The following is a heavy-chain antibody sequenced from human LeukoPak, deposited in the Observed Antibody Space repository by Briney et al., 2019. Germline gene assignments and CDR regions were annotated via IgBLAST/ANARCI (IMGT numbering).Heavy chain of an antibody. CDR2: IRYDGSNK. V-gene: IGHV3-30*02. CDR3: AKVTYFNWFDP. CDR1: GFTFSSYG. J-gene: IGHJ5*02. D-gene: IGHD2-21*01. Sequence: GGSLRLSCAASGFTFSSYGMHWVRQAPGKGLEWVALIRYDGSNKYYADSVQGRFTISRDNSKNTLYLQMNSLRAEDTAVYYCAKVTYFNWFDPWGQGTLVTVSS.